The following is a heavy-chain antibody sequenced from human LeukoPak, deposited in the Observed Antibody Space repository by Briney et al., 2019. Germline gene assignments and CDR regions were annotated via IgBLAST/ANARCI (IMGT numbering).Heavy chain of an antibody. Sequence: SETLSLTCTVSGGSISSYYWSWIRQPAGKGLEWIGRIYTSGSTNYNPSLKSRVTISVDTSKNQFSLKLSSVTAADTAVYYCARTVLTVTKYYYYYYYMDVWGKGTTVTVSS. V-gene: IGHV4-4*07. CDR3: ARTVLTVTKYYYYYYYMDV. CDR1: GGSISSYY. D-gene: IGHD4-11*01. CDR2: IYTSGST. J-gene: IGHJ6*03.